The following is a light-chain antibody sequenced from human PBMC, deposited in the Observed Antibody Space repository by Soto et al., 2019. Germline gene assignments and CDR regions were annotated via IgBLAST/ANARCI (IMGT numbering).Light chain of an antibody. CDR1: QSITTY. CDR3: QQIYSAPLT. Sequence: DIQMTQSPSSLSASVGDRVTITCRASQSITTYLNWYRQKPGKAPKLLIYAASSLQSGVPSRFSGSASETEFTLSISSLQPEDFATYFCQQIYSAPLTFGGGTKVEIK. J-gene: IGKJ4*01. V-gene: IGKV1-39*01. CDR2: AAS.